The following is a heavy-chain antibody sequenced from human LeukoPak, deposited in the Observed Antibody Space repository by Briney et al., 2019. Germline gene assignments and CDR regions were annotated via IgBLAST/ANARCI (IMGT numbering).Heavy chain of an antibody. V-gene: IGHV3-30*02. Sequence: GGSLRLSCAASGFTFSSYGMHWVRQAPGKGLEWVAFIRYDGDNKYYADSVKGRFTISRDNSKNTLYLQMNSLRAEDMAVYYCARDRRQEIWSGYSPFFDYWGQGTLVTVSS. CDR3: ARDRRQEIWSGYSPFFDY. CDR2: IRYDGDNK. D-gene: IGHD3-3*01. J-gene: IGHJ4*02. CDR1: GFTFSSYG.